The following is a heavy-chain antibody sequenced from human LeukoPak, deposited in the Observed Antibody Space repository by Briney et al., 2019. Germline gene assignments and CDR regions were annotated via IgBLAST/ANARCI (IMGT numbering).Heavy chain of an antibody. D-gene: IGHD1-26*01. CDR3: ARVEWELRWFDH. CDR1: GGSISSYY. Sequence: PSETLSLTCTVSGGSISSYYWSWIRQPPGKGLEWIGYIYYSGSTNYNPSLKSRVTISVDTSKNQFSLKLSSVTAADTAVYYCARVEWELRWFDHWGQGTLVTVSS. V-gene: IGHV4-59*01. J-gene: IGHJ5*02. CDR2: IYYSGST.